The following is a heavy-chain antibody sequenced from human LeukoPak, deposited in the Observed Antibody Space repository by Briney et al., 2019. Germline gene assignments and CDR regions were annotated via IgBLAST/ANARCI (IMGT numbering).Heavy chain of an antibody. CDR3: ARGIRTTVTNFDY. CDR1: GGSISSYY. D-gene: IGHD4-11*01. Sequence: PSETMSLTCTVSGGSISSYYWSCIRQPPGKGLEWIGYIYYSGSTNYNPSLKSRVTISVDTSKNQFSLKLSSVTAADTAVYYCARGIRTTVTNFDYWGQGTLVTVSS. J-gene: IGHJ4*02. CDR2: IYYSGST. V-gene: IGHV4-59*01.